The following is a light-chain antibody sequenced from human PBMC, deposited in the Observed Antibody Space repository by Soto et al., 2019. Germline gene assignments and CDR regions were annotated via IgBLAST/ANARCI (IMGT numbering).Light chain of an antibody. CDR3: QQDNNWPPRWS. CDR2: GAS. Sequence: EIVMTQSPATLSVSPGERATLSCRASQSVSSNLAWYQQKPGQAPRLLIYGASTRATGIPARFSGSGSGTESALTISSLQSEDFAVYYCQQDNNWPPRWSFGQGTKVEIK. J-gene: IGKJ1*01. V-gene: IGKV3-15*01. CDR1: QSVSSN.